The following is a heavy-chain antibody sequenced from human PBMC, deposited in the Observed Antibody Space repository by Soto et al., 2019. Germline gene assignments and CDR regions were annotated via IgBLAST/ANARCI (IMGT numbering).Heavy chain of an antibody. V-gene: IGHV1-69*01. D-gene: IGHD2-2*01. CDR2: IIPISGTA. J-gene: IGHJ6*02. CDR1: GGTFSSYA. Sequence: QVQLVQSGAEVKKPGSSVKVSCKASGGTFSSYAISWVRQAPGQGLEWMGGIIPISGTANYAQKFQGRVTSTAAESTSTVYMGLSSLRSEDTAVYFCARSQGSSTSLEIYYYYYYGMDVWGQGTTVTVSS. CDR3: ARSQGSSTSLEIYYYYYYGMDV.